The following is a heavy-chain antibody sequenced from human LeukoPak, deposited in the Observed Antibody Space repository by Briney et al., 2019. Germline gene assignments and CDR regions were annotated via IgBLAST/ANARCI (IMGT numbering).Heavy chain of an antibody. CDR2: IWYDGSNK. V-gene: IGHV3-33*01. D-gene: IGHD3-22*01. CDR3: ARGGYYDSSGYYDY. J-gene: IGHJ4*02. CDR1: GFTFSSYG. Sequence: GRSLRLSCAASGFTFSSYGMHWVRQAPGNGLEWVAVIWYDGSNKYYADSVKGRFTISRDNSKNTLYLQMNSLRAEDTAVYYCARGGYYDSSGYYDYWGQGTLVTVSS.